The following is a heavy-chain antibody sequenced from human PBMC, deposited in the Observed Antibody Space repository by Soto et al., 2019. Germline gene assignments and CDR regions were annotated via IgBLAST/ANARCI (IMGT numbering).Heavy chain of an antibody. V-gene: IGHV1-69*06. CDR2: IIPIFGTA. J-gene: IGHJ4*02. CDR3: ARGFQQVFDY. D-gene: IGHD6-13*01. Sequence: VRQAPGQGLEWMGGIIPIFGTANYAQKFQGRVTITADKSTSTAYMELSSLRSEDTAVYYCARGFQQVFDYWGQGTLVTVSS.